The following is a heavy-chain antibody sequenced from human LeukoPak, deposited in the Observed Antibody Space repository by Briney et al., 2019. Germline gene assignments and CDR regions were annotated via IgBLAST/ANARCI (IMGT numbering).Heavy chain of an antibody. V-gene: IGHV4-39*07. CDR2: INHSGST. CDR3: ARGRRDHYDSSGYRLDY. J-gene: IGHJ4*02. Sequence: SETLSLTCTISGDSITKKNFFWGWIRQPPGKGLEWIGEINHSGSTNYNPSLKSRVTISVDTSKNQFSLKLSSVTAADTAVYYCARGRRDHYDSSGYRLDYWGQGTLVTVSS. D-gene: IGHD3-22*01. CDR1: GDSITKKNFF.